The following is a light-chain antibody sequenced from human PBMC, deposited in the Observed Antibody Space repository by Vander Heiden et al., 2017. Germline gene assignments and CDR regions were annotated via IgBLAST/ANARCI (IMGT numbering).Light chain of an antibody. CDR3: SSYTSSSTLVV. CDR1: SRDVGGYNY. V-gene: IGLV2-14*01. J-gene: IGLJ1*01. CDR2: EVS. Sequence: QSALTQPASVSGSPGQSITISCTGTSRDVGGYNYVSWYQQHPGKAPKLRLYEVSNRPSGVSNRFSGSKSGNTASLTISGLQAEDEADYYCSSYTSSSTLVVFGTGTKLTVL.